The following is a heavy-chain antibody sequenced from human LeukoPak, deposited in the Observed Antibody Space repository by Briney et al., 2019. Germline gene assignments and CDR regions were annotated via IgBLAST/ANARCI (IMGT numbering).Heavy chain of an antibody. D-gene: IGHD3-16*01. Sequence: GGSLRLSCAASGFTFSSYSMNWVRQAPGKGLEWVSSISSSSSYIYYADSVKGRFTISRDNAKNSLYLQMNSLRAEDTAVYYCAREMRWGQTLGPDYWGQGTLVTVSS. CDR2: ISSSSSYI. V-gene: IGHV3-21*01. J-gene: IGHJ4*02. CDR1: GFTFSSYS. CDR3: AREMRWGQTLGPDY.